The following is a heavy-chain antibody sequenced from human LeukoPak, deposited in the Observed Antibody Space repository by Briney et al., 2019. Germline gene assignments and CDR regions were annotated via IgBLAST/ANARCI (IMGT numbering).Heavy chain of an antibody. CDR2: ISGSGGST. D-gene: IGHD3-10*01. CDR1: GFTFSSYA. CDR3: AKDGGYYGSGSYKTYYYYMDV. J-gene: IGHJ6*03. V-gene: IGHV3-23*01. Sequence: GGSLRLSCAASGFTFSSYAMSWVRQAPGKGLEWVSAISGSGGSTYYADSVKGRFTISRDNSKNTLYLQMNSLRAEDTAVYYCAKDGGYYGSGSYKTYYYYMDVWGKGTTVTISS.